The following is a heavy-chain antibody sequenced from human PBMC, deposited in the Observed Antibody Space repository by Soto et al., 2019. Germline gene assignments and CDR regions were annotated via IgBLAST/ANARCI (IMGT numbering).Heavy chain of an antibody. D-gene: IGHD1-1*01. CDR3: ARGVLY. J-gene: IGHJ4*02. CDR1: GGSISSGGYF. Sequence: QVQLQESGPGLVKPSQTLSLTCTVSGGSISSGGYFWSWIRQPPGKGLEWIGNIFYSGTTYYNPSIKSRVTVSVDTSKNQFSLKLSSVTAADTAVYFCARGVLYWGQGTLVTVSS. V-gene: IGHV4-31*03. CDR2: IFYSGTT.